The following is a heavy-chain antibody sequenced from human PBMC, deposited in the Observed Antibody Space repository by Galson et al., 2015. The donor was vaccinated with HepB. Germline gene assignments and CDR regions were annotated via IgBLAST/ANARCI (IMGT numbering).Heavy chain of an antibody. D-gene: IGHD6-13*01. CDR3: ARAYSSSWFFDY. Sequence: SLRLSCAASGFTLSSYSMNWVRKAPGKGLEWVSYISGSSSDLYYADSVKGRLTISRDNAKNSLYLQMNSLRVEDTAVYYCARAYSSSWFFDYWGQGTLVTVSS. CDR1: GFTLSSYS. J-gene: IGHJ4*02. CDR2: ISGSSSDL. V-gene: IGHV3-21*01.